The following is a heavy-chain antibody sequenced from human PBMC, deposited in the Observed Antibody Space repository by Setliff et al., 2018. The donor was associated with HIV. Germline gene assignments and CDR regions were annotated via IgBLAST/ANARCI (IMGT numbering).Heavy chain of an antibody. D-gene: IGHD1-1*01. CDR1: GYTFTGYY. J-gene: IGHJ5*02. Sequence: ASVKVSCKASGYTFTGYYMYWVRQAPGQGLEWMGWINPNSGGTNYAQKFQGRVTMTRDTSISTTYLELTNLKSDDTAVYYCARDIGITTTGKGWLEPWGQGTQVTVSS. CDR3: ARDIGITTTGKGWLEP. CDR2: INPNSGGT. V-gene: IGHV1-2*02.